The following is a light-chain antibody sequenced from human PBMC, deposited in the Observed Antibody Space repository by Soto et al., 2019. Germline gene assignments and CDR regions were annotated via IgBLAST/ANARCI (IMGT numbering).Light chain of an antibody. CDR2: EVT. CDR1: SRDVGAYNL. Sequence: QSALAQPASVSGSREQSITISCTGPSRDVGAYNLVSWYQQYPGKAPKLIIYEVTERPSGISNRFSGSKFGNTASLTMSGLLPEDEADYYCCSYGGSSTFPYVFGTGTKVT. CDR3: CSYGGSSTFPYV. V-gene: IGLV2-23*02. J-gene: IGLJ1*01.